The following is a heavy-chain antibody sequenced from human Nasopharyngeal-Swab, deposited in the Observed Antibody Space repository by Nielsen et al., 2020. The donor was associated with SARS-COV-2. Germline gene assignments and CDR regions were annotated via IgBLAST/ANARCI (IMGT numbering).Heavy chain of an antibody. CDR2: IKSKTGGGTT. CDR3: TTDLRSAGLTKNRLLLWFGELRRTNWFDP. D-gene: IGHD3-10*01. Sequence: VRPAPGEGLEGGGRIKSKTGGGTTDYAAPVKGRFTISRDDSKNTLYLQLNSLKTEDTAVYYCTTDLRSAGLTKNRLLLWFGELRRTNWFDPWGQGTLVTVSS. J-gene: IGHJ5*02. V-gene: IGHV3-15*01.